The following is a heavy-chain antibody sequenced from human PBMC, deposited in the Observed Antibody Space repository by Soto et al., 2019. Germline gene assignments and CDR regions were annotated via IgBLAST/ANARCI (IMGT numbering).Heavy chain of an antibody. CDR3: AKGGYNWNDLMNY. Sequence: QVQLVESGGGVVQPGRSLRLSCAASGFTFSSYGMHWVRQAPGKGLEWVAVISYDGSNKYYADSVKGRFTISRDNSKNPLYLQMNSLRAEDTAVYYCAKGGYNWNDLMNYWGQGTLVTVSS. V-gene: IGHV3-30*18. CDR1: GFTFSSYG. J-gene: IGHJ4*02. CDR2: ISYDGSNK. D-gene: IGHD1-1*01.